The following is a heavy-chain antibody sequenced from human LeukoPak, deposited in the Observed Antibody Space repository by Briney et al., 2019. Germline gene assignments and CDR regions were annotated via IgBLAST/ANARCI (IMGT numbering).Heavy chain of an antibody. D-gene: IGHD3-22*01. V-gene: IGHV1-46*01. CDR2: INPSGGST. CDR3: ARAPYYYDSSGLGIDY. Sequence: ASVKVSCKASGYTFTSYYMHWVRQAPGQGLEWMGIINPSGGSTSYAQKFQGRVTMTRGTSTSTVYMELSSLRSEDTAVYYCARAPYYYDSSGLGIDYWGQGTLVTVSS. CDR1: GYTFTSYY. J-gene: IGHJ4*02.